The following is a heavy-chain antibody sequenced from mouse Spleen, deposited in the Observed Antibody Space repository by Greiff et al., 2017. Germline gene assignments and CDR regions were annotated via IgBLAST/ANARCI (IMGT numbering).Heavy chain of an antibody. V-gene: IGHV1S56*01. D-gene: IGHD1-2*01. CDR3: ARSNSLLRLRD. Sequence: LVESGPELVKPGASVRISCKASGYTFTSYYIHWVKQRPGQGLEWIGWIYPGNVNTKYNEKFKGKATLTADKSSSTAYMQLSSLTSEDSAVYFCARSNSLLRLRDWGQGTTLTVSS. CDR1: GYTFTSYY. J-gene: IGHJ2*01. CDR2: IYPGNVNT.